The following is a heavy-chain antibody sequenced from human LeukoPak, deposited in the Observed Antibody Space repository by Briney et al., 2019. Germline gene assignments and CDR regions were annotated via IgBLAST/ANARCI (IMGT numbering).Heavy chain of an antibody. CDR2: INHSGST. V-gene: IGHV4-34*01. CDR3: AYSSSWYWFDP. D-gene: IGHD6-13*01. Sequence: SETLSLTCAVYGGSVSGYYWSWIRQTPGKGLEWIGEINHSGSTNYNPSLKSRVTISVDTSKNQFSLKLSSVTAADTAVYYCAYSSSWYWFDPWGQGTLVTVSS. J-gene: IGHJ5*02. CDR1: GGSVSGYY.